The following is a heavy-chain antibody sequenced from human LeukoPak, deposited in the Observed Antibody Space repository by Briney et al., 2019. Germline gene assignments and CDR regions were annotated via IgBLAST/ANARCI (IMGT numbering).Heavy chain of an antibody. J-gene: IGHJ6*03. V-gene: IGHV3-23*01. CDR2: VSGGGGSR. CDR3: AKSGSYPGGYYYYKDV. D-gene: IGHD1-26*01. Sequence: PGGSLRLSCAASGFSFSDYAMIWVRQAPGKGLEWVSAVSGGGGSRFYADSVKGRFTISRDNSKNTQFLQMTSLRADDTAVYYCAKSGSYPGGYYYYKDVWGKGTTVTVSS. CDR1: GFSFSDYA.